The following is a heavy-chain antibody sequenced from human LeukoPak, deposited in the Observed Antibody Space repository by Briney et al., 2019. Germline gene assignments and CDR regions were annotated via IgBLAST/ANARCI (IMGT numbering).Heavy chain of an antibody. J-gene: IGHJ5*02. Sequence: SQTLSLTCAISGDSVSSNSVTWNWIRQSPSRGLGWLGRTYYRSTWYNDYAVSVRGRITVNPDTSKNQFSLHLNSVTPEDTAVYYCARRLTQYDCFDPWGQGILVTVSS. CDR3: ARRLTQYDCFDP. CDR2: TYYRSTWYN. V-gene: IGHV6-1*01. D-gene: IGHD2-2*01. CDR1: GDSVSSNSVT.